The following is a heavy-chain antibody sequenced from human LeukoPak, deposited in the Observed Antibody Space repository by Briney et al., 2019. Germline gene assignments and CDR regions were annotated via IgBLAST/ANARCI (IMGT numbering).Heavy chain of an antibody. J-gene: IGHJ4*02. CDR1: GGSISSNNYY. V-gene: IGHV4-39*07. D-gene: IGHD3-22*01. CDR3: ARGNYYDSSGPPDS. Sequence: SETLSLTCTVSGGSISSNNYYWGWIRQPRGKGLEWIGSIYYSGSTYYNSSLKSRVTISVDTSKNQFSLKLSSVTAADTAVYYCARGNYYDSSGPPDSWGQGTLVTVSS. CDR2: IYYSGST.